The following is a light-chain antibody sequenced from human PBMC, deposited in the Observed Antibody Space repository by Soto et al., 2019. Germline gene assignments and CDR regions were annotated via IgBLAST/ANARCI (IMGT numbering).Light chain of an antibody. CDR1: RSDVGGYEY. J-gene: IGLJ1*01. CDR3: TSYTSTFTYV. CDR2: EVS. V-gene: IGLV2-14*01. Sequence: PASVSGSPGQSITICYTATRSDVGGYEYVSWYQQHPGKAPKLMIYEVSRRPSGGSNRFSGSKSGSTASMTMSGLQAGDEADYYCTSYTSTFTYVYGTWTKVNVL.